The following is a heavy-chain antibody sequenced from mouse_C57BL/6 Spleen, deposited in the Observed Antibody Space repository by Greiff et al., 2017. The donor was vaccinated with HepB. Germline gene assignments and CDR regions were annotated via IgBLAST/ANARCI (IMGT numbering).Heavy chain of an antibody. D-gene: IGHD2-1*01. J-gene: IGHJ2*01. Sequence: QVQLKQSGAELVKPGASVKISCKASGYAFSSYWMNWVKQRPGKGLEWIGQIYPGDGDTNYNGKFKGKATLTADKSSSTAYMQLSSLTSEDPAVYFCARGYYGNIDYWGQGTTLTVSS. CDR3: ARGYYGNIDY. V-gene: IGHV1-80*01. CDR2: IYPGDGDT. CDR1: GYAFSSYW.